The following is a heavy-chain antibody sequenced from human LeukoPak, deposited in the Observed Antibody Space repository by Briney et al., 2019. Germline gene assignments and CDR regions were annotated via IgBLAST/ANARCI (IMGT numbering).Heavy chain of an antibody. CDR2: THYSGST. CDR3: AKGIRYLSFNDAFDI. D-gene: IGHD3-9*01. Sequence: SETLSLTCTVSGGSISSYHWSWIRQPPGKGLEWIGSTHYSGSTYYNPSLKSRVTIFVDTSKNQFSLKLSSVTAADTAVYYCAKGIRYLSFNDAFDIWGQGTMVTVSS. J-gene: IGHJ3*02. V-gene: IGHV4-59*05. CDR1: GGSISSYH.